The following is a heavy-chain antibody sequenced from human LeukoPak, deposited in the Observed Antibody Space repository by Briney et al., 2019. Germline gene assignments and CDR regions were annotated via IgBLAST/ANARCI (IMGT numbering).Heavy chain of an antibody. CDR1: GFTFRDYS. Sequence: GGSLRLSCAASGFTFRDYSMAWVRQVPGGGLEWVSVISIPTFTIYAAPVKGRFTISRDNSKNTVFLHMNSLRAEDTAVYYCAKAQWFSGTFSHFDFRGQGALVTVSS. CDR3: AKAQWFSGTFSHFDF. V-gene: IGHV3-66*03. CDR2: ISIPTFT. J-gene: IGHJ4*02. D-gene: IGHD1-26*01.